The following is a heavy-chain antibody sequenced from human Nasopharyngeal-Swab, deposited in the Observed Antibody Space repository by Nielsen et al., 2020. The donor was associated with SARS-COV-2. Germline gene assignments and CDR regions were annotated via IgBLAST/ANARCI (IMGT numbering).Heavy chain of an antibody. CDR2: IYYSGST. J-gene: IGHJ5*02. Sequence: PGKGLEWIGSIYYSGSTYYNPSLKSRVTISVDTSKNQFPLKLSSVTAADTAVYYCARYSLWLPVNWFDPWGQGTLVTVSS. V-gene: IGHV4-39*06. D-gene: IGHD5-18*01. CDR3: ARYSLWLPVNWFDP.